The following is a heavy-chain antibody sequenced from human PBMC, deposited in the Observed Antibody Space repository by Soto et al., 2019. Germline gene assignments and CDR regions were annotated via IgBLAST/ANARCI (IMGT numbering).Heavy chain of an antibody. CDR2: INAGNGNT. Sequence: ASVKVSCKASGYTFTSYAMHWVRQAPGQRLEWMGWINAGNGNTKYSQKFQGRVTITRDTSASTAYMELSSLRSEDTAVYYCARDPVTIQIWPSYYFDYWGQGTLVTVSS. D-gene: IGHD5-18*01. CDR3: ARDPVTIQIWPSYYFDY. CDR1: GYTFTSYA. J-gene: IGHJ4*02. V-gene: IGHV1-3*01.